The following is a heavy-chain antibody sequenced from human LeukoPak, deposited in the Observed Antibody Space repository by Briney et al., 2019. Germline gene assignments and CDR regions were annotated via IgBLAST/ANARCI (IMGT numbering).Heavy chain of an antibody. J-gene: IGHJ5*02. CDR2: IWYDGSNK. Sequence: GRSPRLSCAASGFTFSSYGMHWVRQAPGKGLEWVAVIWYDGSNKYYADSVKGRFTISRDNSKNTLYLQMDSLRAEDTAVYYCAKDLNSSGYYDWFDPWGQGTLVTVSS. V-gene: IGHV3-33*06. CDR3: AKDLNSSGYYDWFDP. D-gene: IGHD3-22*01. CDR1: GFTFSSYG.